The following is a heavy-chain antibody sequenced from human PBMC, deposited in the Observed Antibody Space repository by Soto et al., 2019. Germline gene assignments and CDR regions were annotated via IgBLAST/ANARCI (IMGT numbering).Heavy chain of an antibody. CDR2: IPQDGVDG. CDR1: GFTFSMYS. D-gene: IGHD2-21*02. V-gene: IGHV3-7*03. J-gene: IGHJ6*02. CDR3: ARDHLILPAHDFFYSSDV. Sequence: GGSLRLSCEVSGFTFSMYSMSWVRQSPGKGLEWVAKIPQDGVDGHYADSVKGRFIISRDNDKNSLHLQLNNLRAEDTAVYYCARDHLILPAHDFFYSSDVWGRGATVTVSS.